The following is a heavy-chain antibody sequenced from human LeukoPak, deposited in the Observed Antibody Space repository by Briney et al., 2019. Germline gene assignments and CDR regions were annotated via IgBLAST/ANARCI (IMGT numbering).Heavy chain of an antibody. CDR3: ARGTYSNYEGWFDP. CDR1: GGTFSSYA. D-gene: IGHD4-11*01. V-gene: IGHV1-69*13. Sequence: SVKVSCKASGGTFSSYAISWVRQAPGQGLEWMGGIIPIFGTANYAQKFQGRVTITADESTSTAYMELSSLRSEDTAVYYCARGTYSNYEGWFDPWGQGNLVTVSS. CDR2: IIPIFGTA. J-gene: IGHJ5*02.